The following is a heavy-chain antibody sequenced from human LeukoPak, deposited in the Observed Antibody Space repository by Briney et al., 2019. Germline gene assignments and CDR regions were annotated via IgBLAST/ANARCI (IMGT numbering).Heavy chain of an antibody. CDR2: ISGDGGRT. CDR1: GFTFSSYA. V-gene: IGHV3-21*01. CDR3: ARDSHSSSWYSEFDY. Sequence: GGSLRLSCAASGFTFSSYAMNWVRQAPGKGLEWISFISGDGGRTDYADSVKGRFTISRDNAKNSLYLQMNSLRAEDTAVYYCARDSHSSSWYSEFDYWGQGTLVTVSS. D-gene: IGHD6-13*01. J-gene: IGHJ4*02.